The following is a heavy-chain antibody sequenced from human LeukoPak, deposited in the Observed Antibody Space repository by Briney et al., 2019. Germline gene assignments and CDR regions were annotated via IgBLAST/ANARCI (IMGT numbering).Heavy chain of an antibody. V-gene: IGHV1-18*01. CDR3: AREREVDTAMVTVLDY. J-gene: IGHJ4*02. CDR1: GYTFTSYG. D-gene: IGHD5-18*01. CDR2: ISAYNGNT. Sequence: ASVKVSCKASGYTFTSYGISWVRQAPGQGLEWMGWISAYNGNTNYAQKLQGRVTMTTDTSTSTAYMELRSLRSEDTAVYYCAREREVDTAMVTVLDYWGQGTLVTVSS.